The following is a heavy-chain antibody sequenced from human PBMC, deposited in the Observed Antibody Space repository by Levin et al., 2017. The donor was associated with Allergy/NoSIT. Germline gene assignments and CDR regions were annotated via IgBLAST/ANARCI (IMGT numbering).Heavy chain of an antibody. J-gene: IGHJ6*03. Sequence: VASVKVSCKASGGTFTKYTIAWVRQAPGQGLEWLGRIIPILDRVDYAEKFQGRVAITADKSTSTAYMELSSLRSEDTAVYFCARELEDDGSGDTHYYYYMDVWGKGTTVTVSS. CDR2: IIPILDRV. V-gene: IGHV1-69*08. D-gene: IGHD3-10*01. CDR1: GGTFTKYT. CDR3: ARELEDDGSGDTHYYYYMDV.